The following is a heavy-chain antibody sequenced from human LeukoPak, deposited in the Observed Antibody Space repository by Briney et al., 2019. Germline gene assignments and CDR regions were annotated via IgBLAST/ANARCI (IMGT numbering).Heavy chain of an antibody. CDR2: IYHSGYT. CDR3: ARMRCGHTDNICYNY. D-gene: IGHD2-8*01. CDR1: GVSVSGYY. V-gene: IGHV4-34*01. Sequence: SETLSLTCAVHGVSVSGYYWSWIRQSPGKGLERIGEIYHSGYTNYNPSLKRRVTISAATSENQLSLRLTSVTAADTAVYYCARMRCGHTDNICYNYWGQGTLVTVSS. J-gene: IGHJ4*02.